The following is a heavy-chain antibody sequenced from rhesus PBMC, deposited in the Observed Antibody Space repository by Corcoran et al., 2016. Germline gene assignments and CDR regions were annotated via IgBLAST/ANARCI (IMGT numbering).Heavy chain of an antibody. V-gene: IGHV1-111*02. J-gene: IGHJ4*01. D-gene: IGHD4-23*01. CDR2: VDPEAGEA. CDR1: GYTFTDHY. CDR3: ARDRGNKYSFNY. Sequence: EVQLVQSGAEVKKPGASGKISCKAYGYTFTDHYRKRVRQAPGEEREWMGRVDPEAGEANYAQKFHDRVTITADMSTDTTYMELSSLRSEDTAVYYCARDRGNKYSFNYWGQRVLVTVSS.